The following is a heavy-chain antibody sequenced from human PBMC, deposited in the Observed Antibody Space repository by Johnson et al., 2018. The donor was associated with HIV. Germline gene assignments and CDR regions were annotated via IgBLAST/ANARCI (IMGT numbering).Heavy chain of an antibody. CDR3: AKEQPARAFDI. Sequence: QMQLVESGGGVVQPGRSLRLSCAASGFTFSSYAMHWVRQAPGKGLEWVAVISYDGSNKYYADSVKGRFTISRDNSKNTLYLQMNSLRAEDTAVYYCAKEQPARAFDIWGQGTMVTVSS. D-gene: IGHD5-18*01. CDR2: ISYDGSNK. V-gene: IGHV3-30*18. J-gene: IGHJ3*02. CDR1: GFTFSSYA.